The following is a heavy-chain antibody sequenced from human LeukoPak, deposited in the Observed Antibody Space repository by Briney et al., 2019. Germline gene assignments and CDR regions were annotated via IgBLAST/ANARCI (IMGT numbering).Heavy chain of an antibody. CDR1: GGPINSYY. D-gene: IGHD4-11*01. V-gene: IGHV4-4*07. J-gene: IGHJ4*02. Sequence: SETLSLTCTVSGGPINSYYWSWIRQPAGEGLEWIGRIYASGSTNYNPFLKSRVTMSVDTSKNQFSLKLSSVTAADTAVYYCARDFDPREGTTYFDHWGQGTLVTVSS. CDR3: ARDFDPREGTTYFDH. CDR2: IYASGST.